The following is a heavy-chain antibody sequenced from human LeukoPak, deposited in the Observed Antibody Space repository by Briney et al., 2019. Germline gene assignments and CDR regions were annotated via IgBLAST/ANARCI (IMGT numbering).Heavy chain of an antibody. D-gene: IGHD4/OR15-4a*01. CDR1: GFTFDDYA. V-gene: IGHV3-9*01. Sequence: GGSLRLSCAASGFTFDDYAMHWVRQAPGKGLEWVSGISWNSDNIGYADSVKGRFTIPRDNSKNTLYLQMNSLRAEDTAVYYCARTSDLMVHYCYYYYMDVWGKGTTVTVSS. J-gene: IGHJ6*03. CDR2: ISWNSDNI. CDR3: ARTSDLMVHYCYYYYMDV.